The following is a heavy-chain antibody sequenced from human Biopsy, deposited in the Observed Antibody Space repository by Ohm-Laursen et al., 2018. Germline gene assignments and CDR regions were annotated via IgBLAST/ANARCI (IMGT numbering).Heavy chain of an antibody. CDR2: LDVAEYNI. J-gene: IGHJ4*01. CDR3: VRTWGGYDFDS. CDR1: GFTCHSYA. D-gene: IGHD3-16*01. V-gene: IGHV3-23*01. Sequence: SLRLSCAATGFTCHSYAMNWVCQATGKGLEWISRLDVAEYNIYYADSVRGRFTASRDNSKGMVYLQMDSLRVDDTAVYYCVRTWGGYDFDSWGQGTLVTVSS.